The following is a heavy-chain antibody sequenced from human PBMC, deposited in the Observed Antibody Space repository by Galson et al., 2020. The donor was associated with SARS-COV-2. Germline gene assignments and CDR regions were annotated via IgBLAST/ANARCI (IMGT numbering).Heavy chain of an antibody. CDR1: GGSISSSNW. D-gene: IGHD6-19*01. V-gene: IGHV4-4*02. J-gene: IGHJ4*02. Sequence: SETLSLTCAVSGGSISSSNWWSWVRQPPGKGLEWIGEIYHSGSTNYNPSLKSRVTISVDKSKNQFSLKLSSVTAADTAVYYCARAPGIAVAGTIYYFDYWGQGTLVTVSS. CDR2: IYHSGST. CDR3: ARAPGIAVAGTIYYFDY.